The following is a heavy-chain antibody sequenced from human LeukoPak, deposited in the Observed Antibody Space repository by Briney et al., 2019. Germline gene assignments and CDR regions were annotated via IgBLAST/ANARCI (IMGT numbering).Heavy chain of an antibody. CDR1: GFTFSSYA. CDR3: ARGRYDSSGYYYDY. D-gene: IGHD3-22*01. Sequence: GSLRLSCAASGFTFSSYAMHWVRQAPGKGLEWVAVISYDGSNKYYAGSVKGRFTISRDNSKNTLYLQMNSLRAEDTAVYYCARGRYDSSGYYYDYWGQGTLVTVSS. CDR2: ISYDGSNK. V-gene: IGHV3-30-3*01. J-gene: IGHJ4*02.